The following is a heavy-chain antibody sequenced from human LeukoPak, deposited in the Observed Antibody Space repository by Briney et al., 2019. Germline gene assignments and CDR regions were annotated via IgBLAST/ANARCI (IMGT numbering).Heavy chain of an antibody. CDR3: ARDVVVAATHAFDY. V-gene: IGHV1-69*04. J-gene: IGHJ4*02. D-gene: IGHD2-15*01. CDR2: IIPILGIA. CDR1: GGTFSSYA. Sequence: GASVKLSCKASGGTFSSYAISWVRQAPGQGLEWMGRIIPILGIANYAQKFQGRVTITADKSTSTAYMELSSLRSEDTAVYYCARDVVVAATHAFDYWGQGTLVTVSS.